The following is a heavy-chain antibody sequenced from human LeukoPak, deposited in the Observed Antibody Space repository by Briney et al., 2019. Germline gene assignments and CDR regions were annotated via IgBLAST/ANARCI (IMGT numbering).Heavy chain of an antibody. D-gene: IGHD6-13*01. CDR3: ARDVGITVADSFDP. Sequence: GASVKVSCTASGYTFTGYYMHWVRQAPGQGLEWMGWINPNSGGTNYAQKFQGRVTMTRDTSISTAYMELSRLRSYDTAVYYCARDVGITVADSFDPWGQGTLVTVSS. V-gene: IGHV1-2*02. CDR2: INPNSGGT. J-gene: IGHJ5*02. CDR1: GYTFTGYY.